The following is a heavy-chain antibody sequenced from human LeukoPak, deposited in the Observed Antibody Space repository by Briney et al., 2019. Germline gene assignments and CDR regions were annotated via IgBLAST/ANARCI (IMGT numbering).Heavy chain of an antibody. D-gene: IGHD1-26*01. J-gene: IGHJ4*02. CDR1: GYSFTSYW. V-gene: IGHV5-51*01. CDR2: IYPGDSDT. Sequence: GESLKIPCKGSGYSFTSYWIGWVRQMPGKGLEWMGIIYPGDSDTRYSPSFQGQVTISADKSISTAYLQWSSLKASDTAMYYCARHSRRSGSYIYYFDYWGQGTLVTVSS. CDR3: ARHSRRSGSYIYYFDY.